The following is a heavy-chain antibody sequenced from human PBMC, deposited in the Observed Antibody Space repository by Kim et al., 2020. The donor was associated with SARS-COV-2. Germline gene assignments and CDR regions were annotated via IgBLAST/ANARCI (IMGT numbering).Heavy chain of an antibody. J-gene: IGHJ6*02. Sequence: TYANSVKGRFTISRDNAKNTLYLQRNSLRAGDTAVYFCERDSSYAWAVWSQGTTVTVSS. V-gene: IGHV3-74*03. CDR3: ERDSSYAWAV. D-gene: IGHD3-16*01.